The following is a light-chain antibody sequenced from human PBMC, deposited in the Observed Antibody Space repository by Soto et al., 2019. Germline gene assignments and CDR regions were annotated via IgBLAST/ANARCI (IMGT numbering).Light chain of an antibody. CDR1: QSVRSTY. V-gene: IGKV3-15*01. J-gene: IGKJ1*01. Sequence: EIVMTQSPVTLSVSPGERATLSCRASQSVRSTYLAWYQQKPGQAPRLLIYGASTRATGIPARFSGSGSGTEFTLTISSLQSEDFAVYYCQQYNNWPPWTFGQGTKVDIK. CDR3: QQYNNWPPWT. CDR2: GAS.